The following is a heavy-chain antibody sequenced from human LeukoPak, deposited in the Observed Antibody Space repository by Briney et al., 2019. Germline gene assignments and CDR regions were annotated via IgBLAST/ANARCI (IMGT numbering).Heavy chain of an antibody. J-gene: IGHJ4*02. CDR2: VSSSATTASTK. Sequence: PGGSLRLSCAASGITFSDYYMSWIRQAPGKGREWVSYVSSSATTASTKYYPDSVKGRFTISRDNAKNSLYLQMNSLRAEDTAVYYCAGTDYYDSSGYYFDLWGQGTLVTVSS. CDR3: AGTDYYDSSGYYFDL. D-gene: IGHD3-22*01. V-gene: IGHV3-11*01. CDR1: GITFSDYY.